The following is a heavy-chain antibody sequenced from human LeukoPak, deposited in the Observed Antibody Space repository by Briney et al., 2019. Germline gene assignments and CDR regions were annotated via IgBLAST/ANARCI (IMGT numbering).Heavy chain of an antibody. J-gene: IGHJ4*02. D-gene: IGHD3-10*01. CDR3: ASGLLLWFGESPEYYFDY. Sequence: SETLSLTCTVSGGSISSYYWSWIRQPPGKGLEWIGYIYYSGSTNYNPFLKSRVTISVDTSKNQFSLKLSSVTAADTAVYYCASGLLLWFGESPEYYFDYWGQGTLVTVSS. CDR2: IYYSGST. V-gene: IGHV4-59*01. CDR1: GGSISSYY.